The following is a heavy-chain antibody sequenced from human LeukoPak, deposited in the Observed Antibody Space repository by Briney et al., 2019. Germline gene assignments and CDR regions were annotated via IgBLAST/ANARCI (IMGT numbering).Heavy chain of an antibody. CDR3: ARESGYYDSSGYYYYFDY. CDR1: GYTFTGYY. J-gene: IGHJ4*02. V-gene: IGHV1-69*04. Sequence: GASVKVSCKASGYTFTGYYMHWVRQAPGQGLEWMGRIIPILGIANYAQKFQGRVTITADKSTSTAYMELSSLRSEDTAVYYCARESGYYDSSGYYYYFDYWGQGTLVTVSS. CDR2: IIPILGIA. D-gene: IGHD3-22*01.